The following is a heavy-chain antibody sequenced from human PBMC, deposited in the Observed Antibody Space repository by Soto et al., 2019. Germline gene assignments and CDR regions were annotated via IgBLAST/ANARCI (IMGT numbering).Heavy chain of an antibody. D-gene: IGHD6-6*01. CDR1: GYTFTGYY. J-gene: IGHJ4*02. V-gene: IGHV1-2*02. CDR2: IIPNIGST. CDR3: ASFSKNQYSSSPGYFDY. Sequence: EASVKVSCKASGYTFTGYYMHWVRQAPGQGLEWMGWIIPNIGSTNYAQKFQGRVTITADESTSTAYMELSSLRSEDTAVYYCASFSKNQYSSSPGYFDYWGQGTLVTVSS.